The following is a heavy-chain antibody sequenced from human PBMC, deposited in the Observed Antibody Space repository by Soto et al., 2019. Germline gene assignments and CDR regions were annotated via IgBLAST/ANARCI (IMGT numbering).Heavy chain of an antibody. Sequence: SVKVSCKASGGTFSSYAISWVRQAPGQGLEWMGGIIPIFGTANYAQKFQGRVTITADESTSTAYLQWSSLKASDTAMYYCARQRSGYYSFYGMDVWGQGTTVTVSS. D-gene: IGHD3-3*01. CDR1: GGTFSSYA. J-gene: IGHJ6*02. CDR3: ARQRSGYYSFYGMDV. V-gene: IGHV1-69*13. CDR2: IIPIFGTA.